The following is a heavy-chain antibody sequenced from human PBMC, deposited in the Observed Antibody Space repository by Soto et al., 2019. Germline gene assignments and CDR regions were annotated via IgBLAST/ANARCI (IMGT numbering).Heavy chain of an antibody. J-gene: IGHJ4*02. CDR1: GFTFSSYA. V-gene: IGHV3-23*01. CDR3: ARIFTERVSPVGIAAAGMDY. Sequence: GGSLRLSCVASGFTFSSYAMSWVRQAPGKGLEWVSTISESGDSTYYADSVKGRFTISRDNSKNMLYLQVNSLRAVDTATYYCARIFTERVSPVGIAAAGMDYWGQGALVTVSS. D-gene: IGHD6-13*01. CDR2: ISESGDST.